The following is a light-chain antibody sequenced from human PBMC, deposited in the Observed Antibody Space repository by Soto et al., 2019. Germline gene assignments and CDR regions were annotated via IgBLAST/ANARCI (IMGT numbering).Light chain of an antibody. V-gene: IGKV1-33*01. J-gene: IGKJ4*01. CDR2: DAS. Sequence: DIQMTHSPSSLSASVGDRVTITCQASQDITTFLNWYQEKPGKAPRLLIYDASKLEAVVPSRFSGSGARTDFTFTISSLQPADFATYYCQQYDILLTFGGRTKVEI. CDR3: QQYDILLT. CDR1: QDITTF.